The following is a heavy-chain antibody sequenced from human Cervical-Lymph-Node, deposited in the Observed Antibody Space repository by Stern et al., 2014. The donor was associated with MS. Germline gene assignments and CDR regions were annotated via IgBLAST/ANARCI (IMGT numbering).Heavy chain of an antibody. Sequence: VQLVESGAEVKKPGASVKVSCKASGYTFSTYGINWVRQGPGQGLEWMGWIIGYNGNTNYAHNLQGRVTLTTDTSTGTAYMELRSLRSDDTAVYYCAGELEYNWFDPWGQGTLVTVSS. CDR3: AGELEYNWFDP. V-gene: IGHV1-18*01. J-gene: IGHJ5*02. CDR2: IIGYNGNT. D-gene: IGHD3-3*02. CDR1: GYTFSTYG.